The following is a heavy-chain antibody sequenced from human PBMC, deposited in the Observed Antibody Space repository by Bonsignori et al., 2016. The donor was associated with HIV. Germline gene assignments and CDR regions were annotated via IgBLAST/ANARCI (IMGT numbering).Heavy chain of an antibody. V-gene: IGHV3-23*01. J-gene: IGHJ6*03. D-gene: IGHD3-22*01. Sequence: WIRQPPGKGLEWVSSISGNGDSIYIADSVKGRCTISRDNSKNTLYLQMNSLRAEDTAVYYCAKAGIYYDSTGRDYYYYMDVWGKGTTVTVSS. CDR3: AKAGIYYDSTGRDYYYYMDV. CDR2: ISGNGDSI.